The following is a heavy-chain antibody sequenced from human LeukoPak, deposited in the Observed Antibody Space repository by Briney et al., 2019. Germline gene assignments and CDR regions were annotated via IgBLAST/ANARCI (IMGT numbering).Heavy chain of an antibody. D-gene: IGHD3-10*01. CDR3: AKGGWFGELSSTDY. CDR2: ISYDASNK. V-gene: IGHV3-30-3*01. CDR1: GFTFSSYA. Sequence: GGSLRLSCVASGFTFSSYAMDWVRQAPGKGLEWVAGISYDASNKKYADSVKGRFTISRDNSKNTLYLQMNSLRAEDTAVYYCAKGGWFGELSSTDYWGQGTLVTVSS. J-gene: IGHJ4*02.